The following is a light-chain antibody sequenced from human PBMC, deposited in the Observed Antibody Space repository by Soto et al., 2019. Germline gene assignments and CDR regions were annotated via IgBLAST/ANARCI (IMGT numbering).Light chain of an antibody. V-gene: IGLV1-47*02. CDR1: SSNIGSNY. CDR2: SNN. CDR3: AAWDDSLSGRV. J-gene: IGLJ1*01. Sequence: QSVLTQPPSASGTPGQRVTISCSGSSSNIGSNYVYWYQQLPGTAPKLLIYSNNQRPSGVPDRFSGPKSGTSASLAISGLRSEDEADYYCAAWDDSLSGRVFGTGTKVTVL.